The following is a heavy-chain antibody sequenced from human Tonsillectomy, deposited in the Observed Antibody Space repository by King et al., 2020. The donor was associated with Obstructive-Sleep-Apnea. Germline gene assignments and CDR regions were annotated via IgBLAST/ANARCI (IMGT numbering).Heavy chain of an antibody. V-gene: IGHV4-59*01. J-gene: IGHJ4*02. CDR2: IFYSGST. Sequence: QLQESGPGLVEPSETLSLTCTVSGDSISSSYWSWIRQPPGKGLEWIGDIFYSGSTNYNPSLKSRVTISIDTSKNQFSLKLSSVTAADTAVYYCARKTGILFDYWGQGTLVTVSS. CDR1: GDSISSSY. CDR3: ARKTGILFDY.